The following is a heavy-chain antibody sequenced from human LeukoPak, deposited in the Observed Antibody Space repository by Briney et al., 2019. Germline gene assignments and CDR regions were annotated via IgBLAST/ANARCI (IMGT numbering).Heavy chain of an antibody. D-gene: IGHD3-22*01. Sequence: ASVKVSCKASGYTFTSYDINWVRQATGQGLEWMGWMNPNSSNTGYAQKFQGRVTMTRNTSISTAYMELSSLRSEDTAVYYCARGLWPNIVVVITTGNWFDPWGQGTLVTVSS. CDR1: GYTFTSYD. J-gene: IGHJ5*02. CDR2: MNPNSSNT. CDR3: ARGLWPNIVVVITTGNWFDP. V-gene: IGHV1-8*01.